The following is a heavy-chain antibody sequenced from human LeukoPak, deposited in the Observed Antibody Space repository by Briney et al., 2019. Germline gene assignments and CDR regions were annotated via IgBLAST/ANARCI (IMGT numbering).Heavy chain of an antibody. J-gene: IGHJ4*02. V-gene: IGHV3-21*01. D-gene: IGHD3-9*01. Sequence: GGSLRLSCAASGFTFSSYSMNWVRQAPGKGLEWVSSISSSSSYIYYADSVKGRFTISRDNAKNSLYLQMNSLRAEDTAVDYGANGGYYDILTGQDYWGQGTLVTVSS. CDR3: ANGGYYDILTGQDY. CDR2: ISSSSSYI. CDR1: GFTFSSYS.